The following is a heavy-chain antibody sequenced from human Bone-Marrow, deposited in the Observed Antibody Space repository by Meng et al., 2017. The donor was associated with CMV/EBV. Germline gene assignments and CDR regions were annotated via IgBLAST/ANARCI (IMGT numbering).Heavy chain of an antibody. CDR2: ISSSGSTI. D-gene: IGHD3-10*01. V-gene: IGHV3-11*04. CDR3: ARASRIGDAFEI. J-gene: IGHJ3*02. Sequence: GESLKISCAASGFTFSDYYMSWIRQAPGKGLEWVSYISSSGSTIYYADSVKGRFTISRDNAKNSLYLQMNSLRAEDTAVYYCARASRIGDAFEIWGQGTMVTVSS. CDR1: GFTFSDYY.